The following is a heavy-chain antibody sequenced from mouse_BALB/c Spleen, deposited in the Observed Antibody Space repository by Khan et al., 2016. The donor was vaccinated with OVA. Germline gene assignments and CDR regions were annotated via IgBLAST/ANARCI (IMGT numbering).Heavy chain of an antibody. D-gene: IGHD1-3*01. V-gene: IGHV1-7*01. CDR3: ARSGQRWDFDY. J-gene: IGHJ2*01. Sequence: QVQLQQSGAELAKPGASVKMSCKASGYTFINYWILWVKQRPGQGLEWIGYINPSTGYTKYNQNFKDKATLTADKSSSTAYMQLSSLTSEDSAVYYCARSGQRWDFDYWGQGTTLTVSS. CDR1: GYTFINYW. CDR2: INPSTGYT.